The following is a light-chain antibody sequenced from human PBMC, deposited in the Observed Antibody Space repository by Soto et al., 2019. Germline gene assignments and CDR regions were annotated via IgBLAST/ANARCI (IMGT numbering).Light chain of an antibody. CDR2: EVT. V-gene: IGLV2-14*01. CDR1: SSDIGVYDY. CDR3: VSHISVAYRSIYV. J-gene: IGLJ1*01. Sequence: QSAPTQPASVSGSPGQSITISCTGTSSDIGVYDYVSWYQQHPGKAPKLIIYEVTNRPSGLSNRCSGSKSDNTASLTISGLQAEDEADYYCVSHISVAYRSIYVFGTGTKVTVL.